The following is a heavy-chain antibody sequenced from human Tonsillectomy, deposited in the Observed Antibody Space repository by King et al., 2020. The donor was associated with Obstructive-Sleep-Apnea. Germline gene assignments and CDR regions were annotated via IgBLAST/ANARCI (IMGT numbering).Heavy chain of an antibody. CDR3: ARGRRYYVAFDAFDI. J-gene: IGHJ3*02. D-gene: IGHD3-10*02. CDR1: GFIFDEYA. Sequence: VQLVESGGGLVQPGRSLRLSCAASGFIFDEYAMHWVRQAPGKGLEWVSGMSWNSGSIGYADSVKGRFTISRDNAKNSLYLQMNSLRAEDTALYYCARGRRYYVAFDAFDIWGQGTMVTVSS. CDR2: MSWNSGSI. V-gene: IGHV3-9*01.